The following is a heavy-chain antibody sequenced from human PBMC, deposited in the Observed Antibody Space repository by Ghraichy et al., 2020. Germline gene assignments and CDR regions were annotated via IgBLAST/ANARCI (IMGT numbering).Heavy chain of an antibody. CDR2: VRQDGGEI. D-gene: IGHD4/OR15-4a*01. CDR1: GFTFNSYY. CDR3: VKADEYGPNFDC. V-gene: IGHV3-7*04. Sequence: GGSLRLSCAASGFTFNSYYMNWVRQVPGKGLEWVANVRQDGGEIYYVGSVKGRFTISRDNTRNSVFLQMNSLRVEDTAVYYCVKADEYGPNFDCWGQGSQVTVSS. J-gene: IGHJ4*02.